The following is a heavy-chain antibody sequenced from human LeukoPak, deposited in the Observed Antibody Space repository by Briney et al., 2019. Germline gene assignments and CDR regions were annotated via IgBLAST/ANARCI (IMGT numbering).Heavy chain of an antibody. D-gene: IGHD6-19*01. Sequence: SQTLSLTCTVSGGSISSGGYYWSWIRQHPGKGLEWTGYIYYSGSTYYNPSLKSRVTISVDTSKNQFSLKLSSVTAADTAVYYCARDRAVAGTEAFDIWGQGTMVTVSS. V-gene: IGHV4-31*03. J-gene: IGHJ3*02. CDR3: ARDRAVAGTEAFDI. CDR1: GGSISSGGYY. CDR2: IYYSGST.